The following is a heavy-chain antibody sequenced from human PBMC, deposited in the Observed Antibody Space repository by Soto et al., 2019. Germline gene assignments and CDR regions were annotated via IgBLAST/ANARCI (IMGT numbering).Heavy chain of an antibody. CDR1: SGSISSSNW. J-gene: IGHJ3*02. V-gene: IGHV4-4*02. CDR3: ARGITKALGAFDI. D-gene: IGHD3-16*01. CDR2: IYHSGST. Sequence: SETLSLTCAVSSGSISSSNWWSWVRQPPGKGLEWIGEIYHSGSTNYNPSLKSRVTISVDKSKNQFSLKLSSVTAADTAVYYCARGITKALGAFDIWGQGTMVTVSS.